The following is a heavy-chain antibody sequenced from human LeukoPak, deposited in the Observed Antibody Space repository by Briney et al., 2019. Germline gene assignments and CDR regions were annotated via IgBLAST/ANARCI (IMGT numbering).Heavy chain of an antibody. CDR1: GFTFSGYY. D-gene: IGHD2-15*01. CDR2: ISSGSSYT. V-gene: IGHV3-11*03. J-gene: IGHJ4*02. Sequence: PGGSLRLSCAASGFTFSGYYMSWIRQAPGKGLEWVSDISSGSSYTNYAESVQGRFSISRDNAKNSLFLQMTSLRVEDTAVYYCAKTKRYCSGGSCYWPSDFWGQGTLVTVSS. CDR3: AKTKRYCSGGSCYWPSDF.